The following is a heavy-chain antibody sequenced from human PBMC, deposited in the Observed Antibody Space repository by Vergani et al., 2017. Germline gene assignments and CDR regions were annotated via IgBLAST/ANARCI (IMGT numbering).Heavy chain of an antibody. CDR3: ARGGRWLQLRKIDY. CDR1: GGSFSGYY. D-gene: IGHD5-24*01. V-gene: IGHV4-34*01. CDR2: INHNGST. Sequence: QVQLQQWGAGLLKPSETLSLTCAVYGGSFSGYYWSWIRQPPGKGLEWIWEINHNGSTNYNPSLKSRVTISVDKSKNQFPLKLSSVTAPDTAVYYCARGGRWLQLRKIDYWGQGTLVTVSS. J-gene: IGHJ4*02.